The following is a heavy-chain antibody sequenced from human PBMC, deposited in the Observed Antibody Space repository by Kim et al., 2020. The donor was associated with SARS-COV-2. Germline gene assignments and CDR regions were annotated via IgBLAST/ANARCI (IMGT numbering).Heavy chain of an antibody. Sequence: ASVKVSCKASGYTFTSYDINWVRQATGQGLEWMGWKNPNSGNTGYAQKFQGRVTMTRNTSISTAYMELSSLRSEDTAVYYCARVRSARRLLDYYYMDVWGKGTTVTVSS. D-gene: IGHD6-6*01. CDR2: KNPNSGNT. J-gene: IGHJ6*03. CDR3: ARVRSARRLLDYYYMDV. V-gene: IGHV1-8*01. CDR1: GYTFTSYD.